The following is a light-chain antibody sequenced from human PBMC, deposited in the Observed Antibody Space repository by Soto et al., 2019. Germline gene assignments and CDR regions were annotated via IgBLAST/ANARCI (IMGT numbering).Light chain of an antibody. CDR1: SSDVGRYNL. Sequence: QSVLTQPASVSGSPGHSISISCTGSSSDVGRYNLVSWYQHHPGKAPKLIIYEASKRPSGVSDRISGSKSGNTASPTISGLQAEDEADYYCSSYAGTSTFVLFGGGTKVTVL. CDR2: EAS. J-gene: IGLJ2*01. V-gene: IGLV2-23*01. CDR3: SSYAGTSTFVL.